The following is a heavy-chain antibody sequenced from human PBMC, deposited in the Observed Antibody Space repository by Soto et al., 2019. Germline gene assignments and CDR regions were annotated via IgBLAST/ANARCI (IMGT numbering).Heavy chain of an antibody. V-gene: IGHV1-69*02. Sequence: QVQLVQSGDEVRKPGYSVKVSCKVSGGTFTTYTISWVRQAPGQGLEWMGRIIPMFGLPNHAQKFQGRVTMTADKSTRTSYLEMSGLTSEDTAVYYCIFDLETGVVYFDNWGQGTLVTVSA. CDR2: IIPMFGLP. CDR3: IFDLETGVVYFDN. CDR1: GGTFTTYT. D-gene: IGHD2-21*01. J-gene: IGHJ4*02.